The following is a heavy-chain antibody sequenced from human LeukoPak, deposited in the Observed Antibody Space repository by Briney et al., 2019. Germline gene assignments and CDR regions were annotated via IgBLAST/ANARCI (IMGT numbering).Heavy chain of an antibody. CDR2: IYYSGST. Sequence: KASETLSLTCTVSGGSISSYYWSWIRQPPGKGLEWIGSIYYSGSTYYNPSLKSRVTISVDTSKNQFSLKLSSVTAADTAVYYCARIQYDSSGYYDYWGQGTLVTVSS. CDR3: ARIQYDSSGYYDY. CDR1: GGSISSYY. V-gene: IGHV4-59*05. J-gene: IGHJ4*02. D-gene: IGHD3-22*01.